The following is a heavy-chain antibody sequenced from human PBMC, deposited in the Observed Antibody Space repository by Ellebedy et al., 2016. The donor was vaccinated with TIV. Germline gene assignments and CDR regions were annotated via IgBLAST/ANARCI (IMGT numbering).Heavy chain of an antibody. V-gene: IGHV1-3*01. CDR1: GYTFTSYA. CDR2: INAGNGNT. CDR3: ARDRFRGYFDY. J-gene: IGHJ4*02. Sequence: ASVKVSCKASGYTFTSYATHWVRQAPGQRLEWMGWINAGNGNTKYSQKFQGRVTITRDTSASTAYMELSSLRSEDTAVYYCARDRFRGYFDYWGQGTLVTVSS. D-gene: IGHD3-10*01.